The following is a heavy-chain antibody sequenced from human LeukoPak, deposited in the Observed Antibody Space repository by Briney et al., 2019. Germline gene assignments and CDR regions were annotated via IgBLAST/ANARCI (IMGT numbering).Heavy chain of an antibody. Sequence: SETLSLTCAVSGGSVSSYYWSWMRQPPGKGLEWIGYVYYSGSTNYSPALKSRVTISLDTSENQFSLKLSSVTAADTAVYYCAREANSPTARYWYFDLWGRGTQVTVSS. V-gene: IGHV4-59*02. D-gene: IGHD2-21*01. J-gene: IGHJ2*01. CDR1: GGSVSSYY. CDR3: AREANSPTARYWYFDL. CDR2: VYYSGST.